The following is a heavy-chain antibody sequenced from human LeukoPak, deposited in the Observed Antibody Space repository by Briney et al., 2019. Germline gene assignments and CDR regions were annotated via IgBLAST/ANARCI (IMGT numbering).Heavy chain of an antibody. CDR3: ARQRLTGNEGRGWFDP. J-gene: IGHJ5*02. D-gene: IGHD7-27*01. CDR2: IYDSGTT. CDR1: GGSISDSRYY. V-gene: IGHV4-39*01. Sequence: SETLSLTCSVSGGSISDSRYYCGWIRQPPGKGLELGGRIYDSGTTHCNPSLTRRVTISEDTSKNKFSLNLSSVTAADTGVYYCARQRLTGNEGRGWFDPWGQGTLVTVSS.